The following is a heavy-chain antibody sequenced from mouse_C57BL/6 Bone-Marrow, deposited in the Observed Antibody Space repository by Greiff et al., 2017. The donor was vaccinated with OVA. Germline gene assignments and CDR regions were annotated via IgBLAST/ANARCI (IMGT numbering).Heavy chain of an antibody. D-gene: IGHD1-1*01. J-gene: IGHJ2*01. V-gene: IGHV3-6*01. Sequence: EVKLMESGPGLVKPSQSLSLTCSVTGYSITSGYYWNWIRQFPGNKLEWMGYISYDGSNNYNPSLKNRISITRDTSKNQFFLKLNSVTTEDTATYYCARGAYYGVYWGQGTTLTVSS. CDR1: GYSITSGYY. CDR3: ARGAYYGVY. CDR2: ISYDGSN.